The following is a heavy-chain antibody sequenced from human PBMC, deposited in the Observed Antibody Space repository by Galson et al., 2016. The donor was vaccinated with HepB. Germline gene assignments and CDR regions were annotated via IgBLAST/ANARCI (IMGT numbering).Heavy chain of an antibody. D-gene: IGHD2-2*02. V-gene: IGHV4-31*03. CDR2: IYYSGST. Sequence: TLSLTCTVSGGSISSGGYFWSWIRQHPGKGLEWIGYIYYSGSTYYNPSLESRVTISVDTSKNQFSLKLSSVTAADTAVYYCARADVVGPATIRLGYYYGMDVWGQGTTVTVSS. CDR3: ARADVVGPATIRLGYYYGMDV. J-gene: IGHJ6*02. CDR1: GGSISSGGYF.